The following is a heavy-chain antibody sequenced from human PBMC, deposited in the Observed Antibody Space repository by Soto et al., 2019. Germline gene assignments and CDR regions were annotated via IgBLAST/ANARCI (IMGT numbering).Heavy chain of an antibody. V-gene: IGHV4-59*01. CDR2: IFYSGRSGST. J-gene: IGHJ5*02. Sequence: SETLSLTCSVSGGSISSYYWSWIRQPPGKGLEWIGYIFYSGRSGSTNYNPSLKSRVTTSVETSKNQLSLKLSSVTAADTAVYYCARTALGWFDPWGQGTLVTVSS. CDR1: GGSISSYY. CDR3: ARTALGWFDP. D-gene: IGHD2-21*02.